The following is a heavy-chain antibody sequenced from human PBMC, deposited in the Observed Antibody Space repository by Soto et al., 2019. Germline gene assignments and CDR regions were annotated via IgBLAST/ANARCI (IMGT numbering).Heavy chain of an antibody. D-gene: IGHD2-8*01. CDR3: AKDGWGVGYCTNGVCYWGYYYYGMDV. V-gene: IGHV3-30*18. Sequence: GGSLRLSCAASGFTFSSYGMHWVRQAPGKGLEWVAVISYDGSNKYYADSVKGRFTISRDNSKNTLYLQMNSLRAEDTAVYYCAKDGWGVGYCTNGVCYWGYYYYGMDVWGQGTTVTVSS. J-gene: IGHJ6*02. CDR1: GFTFSSYG. CDR2: ISYDGSNK.